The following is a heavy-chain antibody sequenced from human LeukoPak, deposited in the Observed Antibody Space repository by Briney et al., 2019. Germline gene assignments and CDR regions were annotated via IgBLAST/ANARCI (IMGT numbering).Heavy chain of an antibody. CDR2: IDPGDSDT. CDR1: GYSFTSYW. J-gene: IGHJ5*02. V-gene: IGHV5-51*01. CDR3: ARRGLVATTRNWFDP. D-gene: IGHD5-12*01. Sequence: GESLKISCKGSGYSFTSYWIAWVRQMPGKGLEWMGIIDPGDSDTRYSPSFQGQVTISADKSISTAYLQWSSLKASDTAMYYCARRGLVATTRNWFDPWGQGTLVTVSS.